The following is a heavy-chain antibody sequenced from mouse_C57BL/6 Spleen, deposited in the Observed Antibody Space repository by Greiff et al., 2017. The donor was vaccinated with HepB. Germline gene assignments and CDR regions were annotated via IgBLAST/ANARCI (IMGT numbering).Heavy chain of an antibody. CDR2: ISNLAYSI. D-gene: IGHD1-1*01. CDR3: ERLPGYYGSSYDAMDY. CDR1: GFTFSDYG. J-gene: IGHJ4*01. Sequence: EVQRVESGGGLVQPGGSLKLSCAASGFTFSDYGMSWVRQAPRKGPEWVAFISNLAYSIYYAGPVTGRFTISRENAKDTLYLEMSSLGSEDTAMYYCERLPGYYGSSYDAMDYWGQGTSVTVSS. V-gene: IGHV5-15*01.